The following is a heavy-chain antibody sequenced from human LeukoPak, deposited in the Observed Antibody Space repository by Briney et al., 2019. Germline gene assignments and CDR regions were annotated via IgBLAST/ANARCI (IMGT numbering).Heavy chain of an antibody. D-gene: IGHD4-11*01. Sequence: GESLKISCKGSGYIFTSYWIAWVRQMPGKGLEWMGMIYPRDSDTRYSPSFQGQVTISADKSISTTYLQWSSLQASDTAMYYCARRRTTVNGHDAFDIWGQGTMVTVSS. CDR1: GYIFTSYW. J-gene: IGHJ3*02. CDR3: ARRRTTVNGHDAFDI. V-gene: IGHV5-51*01. CDR2: IYPRDSDT.